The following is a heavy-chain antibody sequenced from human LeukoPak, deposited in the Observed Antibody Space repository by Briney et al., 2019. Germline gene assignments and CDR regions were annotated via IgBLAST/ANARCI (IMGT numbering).Heavy chain of an antibody. D-gene: IGHD1-14*01. CDR3: AREEPPSYGMDV. J-gene: IGHJ6*02. CDR1: GGSISSGGYY. Sequence: SETLSLTCIVSGGSISSGGYYWSWIRQHPGKGLEWIGYINYSGSTYYNPSLKSRVTISVDTSKNQLSLKLSSVTAADTAVYYCAREEPPSYGMDVWGQGTTVTVSS. V-gene: IGHV4-31*03. CDR2: INYSGST.